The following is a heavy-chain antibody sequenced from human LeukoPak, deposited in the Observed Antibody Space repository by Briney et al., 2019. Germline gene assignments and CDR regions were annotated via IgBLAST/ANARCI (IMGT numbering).Heavy chain of an antibody. CDR3: ARGYYGDYVFEY. D-gene: IGHD4-17*01. V-gene: IGHV4-30-2*01. Sequence: PSQTLSLTCTVSGGSISSGGYYWSWIRQPPGKGLEWIGYIYHSGSTYYNPSLKSRVTISVDRSKNQFSLKLSSVTAADTAVYYCARGYYGDYVFEYWGQGTLVTVSS. CDR1: GGSISSGGYY. J-gene: IGHJ4*02. CDR2: IYHSGST.